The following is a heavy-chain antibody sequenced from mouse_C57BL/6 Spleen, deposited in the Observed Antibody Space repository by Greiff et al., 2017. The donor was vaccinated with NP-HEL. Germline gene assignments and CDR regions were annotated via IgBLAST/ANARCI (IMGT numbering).Heavy chain of an antibody. CDR1: GYTFTSYW. J-gene: IGHJ2*01. CDR2: IHPNSGST. V-gene: IGHV1-64*01. D-gene: IGHD1-1*01. Sequence: VQLQQSGAELVKPGASVKLSCKASGYTFTSYWMHWVKQRPGQGLEWIGMIHPNSGSTNYNEKFKSKATLTVDKSSSTAYMQLSSLTSEDSAVYYCQRGTVVATSYFDYGGQGTTLTVSS. CDR3: QRGTVVATSYFDY.